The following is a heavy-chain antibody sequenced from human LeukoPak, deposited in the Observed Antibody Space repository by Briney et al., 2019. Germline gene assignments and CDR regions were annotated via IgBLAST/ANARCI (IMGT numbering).Heavy chain of an antibody. CDR3: ARNGQTGTIDVHYVDY. J-gene: IGHJ4*02. D-gene: IGHD1-7*01. V-gene: IGHV1-2*02. Sequence: ASVKVSCKASGYTFTGYYMHWVRQAPGQGLEWMGWINPNSGGTNYAQKFQGRVTMTRDTSISTAYMELSRLRSDDTAVYYCARNGQTGTIDVHYVDYWGQGTLVTVSS. CDR1: GYTFTGYY. CDR2: INPNSGGT.